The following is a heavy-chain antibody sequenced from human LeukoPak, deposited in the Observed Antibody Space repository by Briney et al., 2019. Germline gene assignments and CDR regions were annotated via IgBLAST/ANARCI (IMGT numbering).Heavy chain of an antibody. CDR1: GFTFSSYA. V-gene: IGHV3-30-3*01. J-gene: IGHJ4*02. Sequence: GRSLRLSCAASGFTFSSYAMHWVRQAPGKGLEWVAVISYDGSNKYYADSVKGRFTISRDNSKNTLYLQMNSLRAEDTAVYYCARDPTLTMVQGAEGGIYWGQGTLVTVSS. CDR2: ISYDGSNK. D-gene: IGHD3-10*01. CDR3: ARDPTLTMVQGAEGGIY.